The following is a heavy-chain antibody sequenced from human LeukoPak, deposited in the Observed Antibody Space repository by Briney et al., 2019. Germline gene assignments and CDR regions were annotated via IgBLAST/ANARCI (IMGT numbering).Heavy chain of an antibody. J-gene: IGHJ3*02. CDR1: GFTFSSYS. CDR2: ISSSSSTI. CDR3: ARDRLVVVVAAKEAFDI. D-gene: IGHD2-15*01. Sequence: GGSLRLSCAASGFTFSSYSMNWVRQAPGKGLEWVSYISSSSSTIYYADSAKGRYTISRDNSKNTLYLQMNSLRAEDTAVYYCARDRLVVVVAAKEAFDIWGQGTMVSVSS. V-gene: IGHV3-48*01.